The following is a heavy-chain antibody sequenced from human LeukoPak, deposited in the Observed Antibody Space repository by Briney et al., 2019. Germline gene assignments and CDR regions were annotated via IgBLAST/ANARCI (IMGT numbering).Heavy chain of an antibody. J-gene: IGHJ5*02. D-gene: IGHD3-10*01. V-gene: IGHV3-7*01. CDR1: GFTFSIYW. CDR2: IRKGGSEI. CDR3: AKEFDFYGSGRVDNWFDP. Sequence: GGSLRLSCAASGFTFSIYWVSWVRQAPGKGLGWVANIRKGGSEIYYADSVRGRFTISRDNSKNTLYLQMNSLRAEDTAVYNCAKEFDFYGSGRVDNWFDPWGQGTLVTVSS.